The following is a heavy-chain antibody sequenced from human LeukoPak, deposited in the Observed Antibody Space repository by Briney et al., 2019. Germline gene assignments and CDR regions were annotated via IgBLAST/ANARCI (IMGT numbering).Heavy chain of an antibody. CDR1: GYSFISNW. V-gene: IGHV5-51*02. D-gene: IGHD5-24*01. J-gene: IGHJ4*02. Sequence: GESLKISCKGSGYSFISNWTGWVRQLPGRGLGWLGIIYPGDSDTRYSPSFQGQVTISADKSISTASLQWSSLKASDTAMYYCARHAADGYNYIDNWGQGTLVTVSS. CDR3: ARHAADGYNYIDN. CDR2: IYPGDSDT.